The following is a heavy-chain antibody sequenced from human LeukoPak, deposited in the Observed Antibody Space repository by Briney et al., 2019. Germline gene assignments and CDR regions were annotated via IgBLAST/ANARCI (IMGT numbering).Heavy chain of an antibody. D-gene: IGHD3-22*01. CDR1: GPSLSAEW. CDR3: ARRRDRSGYYTAVFDP. Sequence: GESLKISCPASGPSLSAEWIGWMREKPGKGLEWMGLIYPGDSDGRYNPSFRGQVIISGDRSTRTAYLQWSSLKASDTAMYYCARRRDRSGYYTAVFDPWXXXTLVTVSS. J-gene: IGHJ5*02. CDR2: IYPGDSDG. V-gene: IGHV5-51*01.